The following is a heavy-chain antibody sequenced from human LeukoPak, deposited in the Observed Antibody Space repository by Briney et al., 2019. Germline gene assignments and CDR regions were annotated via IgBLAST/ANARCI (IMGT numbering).Heavy chain of an antibody. J-gene: IGHJ3*02. Sequence: PGGSLRLSCAASGFTFSSYEMNWVRQAPGKGLEWLSYISSSGSTIYYADSVKGRFTVSRDNSKNTLYLQMNSLRAEDTAVYYCAKETSGDAFDIWGQGTMVTVSS. CDR1: GFTFSSYE. CDR2: ISSSGSTI. D-gene: IGHD3-10*01. CDR3: AKETSGDAFDI. V-gene: IGHV3-48*03.